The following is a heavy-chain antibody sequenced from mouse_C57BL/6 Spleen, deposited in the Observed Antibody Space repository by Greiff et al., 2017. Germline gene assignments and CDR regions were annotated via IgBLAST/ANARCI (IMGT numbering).Heavy chain of an antibody. V-gene: IGHV1-26*01. Sequence: EVQLQQSGPELVKPGASVKISCKASGYTFTDYYMNWVKQSHGKSLEWIGDINPNNGGTSYNQKFKGKATLTVDKSSSTAYMELRSLTSEDSAVDYCARGQLRLRFFDYWGQGTTLTVSS. CDR2: INPNNGGT. J-gene: IGHJ2*01. CDR1: GYTFTDYY. CDR3: ARGQLRLRFFDY. D-gene: IGHD3-2*02.